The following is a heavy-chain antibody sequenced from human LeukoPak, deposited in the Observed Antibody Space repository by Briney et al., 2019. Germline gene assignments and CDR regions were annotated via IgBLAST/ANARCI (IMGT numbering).Heavy chain of an antibody. J-gene: IGHJ4*02. CDR2: ISSSSTI. V-gene: IGHV3-48*03. CDR3: ARNRGQYIATISRPYDY. CDR1: GFTFSRFE. Sequence: PGGSLRLSCAASGFTFSRFEMNWVRQAPGKGLEWVSYISSSSTISYADSVKGRFTISRDNAKNSLYLQMNTLTAEDTAIYYCARNRGQYIATISRPYDYWGQGTLVTVSS. D-gene: IGHD5-24*01.